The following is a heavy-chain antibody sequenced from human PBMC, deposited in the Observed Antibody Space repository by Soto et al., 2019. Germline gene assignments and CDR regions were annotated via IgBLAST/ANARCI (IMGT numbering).Heavy chain of an antibody. CDR2: IKGEADGGTT. CDR3: TTGLSNGYYNFDY. CDR1: GFTFDNAW. V-gene: IGHV3-15*01. J-gene: IGHJ4*02. Sequence: GGSLRLSCAVSGFTFDNAWMSWVCQGPGKGLEWVGRIKGEADGGTTDYAAPVKGRITISRDHSKDTLYLQMNSLKTEDTAVYYCTTGLSNGYYNFDYWGQGT. D-gene: IGHD3-22*01.